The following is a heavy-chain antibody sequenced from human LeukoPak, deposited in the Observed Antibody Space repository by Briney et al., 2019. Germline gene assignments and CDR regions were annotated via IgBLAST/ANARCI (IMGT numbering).Heavy chain of an antibody. J-gene: IGHJ3*02. CDR3: AKLVVPAAIRGGAFDI. CDR2: ISSSSSYI. D-gene: IGHD2-2*01. CDR1: GFTFSSYS. V-gene: IGHV3-21*04. Sequence: GGSLRLSCAASGFTFSSYSMNWVRQAPGKGLEWVSSISSSSSYIYYADSVKGRFTISRDNAKNSLYLQMNSLRAEDTAVYYCAKLVVPAAIRGGAFDIWGHGTMVTVSS.